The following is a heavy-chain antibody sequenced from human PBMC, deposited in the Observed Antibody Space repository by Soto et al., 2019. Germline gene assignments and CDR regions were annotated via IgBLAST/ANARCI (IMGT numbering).Heavy chain of an antibody. CDR1: GFTFKYYA. J-gene: IGHJ4*02. CDR3: AKGQAVAGRDYFDY. Sequence: GGSLRLSCIASGFTFKYYAMHWVRQAPGKGLEWVSAISGSGESTYYADSVKGRFTISRDNSKNTLYLQMNSPRAEDTAVYYCAKGQAVAGRDYFDYWGQGTLVTVSS. CDR2: ISGSGEST. D-gene: IGHD6-19*01. V-gene: IGHV3-23*01.